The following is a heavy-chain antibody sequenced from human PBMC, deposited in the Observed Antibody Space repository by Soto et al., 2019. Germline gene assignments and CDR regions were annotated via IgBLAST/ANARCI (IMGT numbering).Heavy chain of an antibody. CDR3: AKDLYYYDSSGYYPPGDLVNFAY. CDR1: GFTFSSYA. V-gene: IGHV3-23*01. J-gene: IGHJ4*02. CDR2: IGGSGGST. Sequence: HPGGSLRLACAASGFTFSSYAMSWVRQAPGKGLEWVSAIGGSGGSTYYADSVKGRFTISRDNSKNTLYLQMNSLRAEDTAVYYCAKDLYYYDSSGYYPPGDLVNFAYWGQGTLVTVSS. D-gene: IGHD3-22*01.